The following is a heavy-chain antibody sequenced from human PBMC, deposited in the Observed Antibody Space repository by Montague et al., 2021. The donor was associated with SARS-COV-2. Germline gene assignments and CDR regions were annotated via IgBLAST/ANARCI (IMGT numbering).Heavy chain of an antibody. CDR1: GESLSGYY. J-gene: IGHJ4*02. CDR2: INHSGTT. Sequence: SETLSLTCAVYGESLSGYYWTWIRQSPGKGLEWIAEINHSGTTNYNFNPSLRSRVTISVDTSKSQFSLKLTSLTAADTGVYYCARWNPQTLTLIGLRGKSASDYWGQGTLVTVSS. V-gene: IGHV4-34*01. CDR3: ARWNPQTLTLIGLRGKSASDY. D-gene: IGHD4-23*01.